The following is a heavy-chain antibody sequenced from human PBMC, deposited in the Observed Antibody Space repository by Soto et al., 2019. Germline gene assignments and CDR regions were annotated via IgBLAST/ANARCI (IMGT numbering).Heavy chain of an antibody. V-gene: IGHV4-31*03. Sequence: QVQLQESGPGLVKPSQTLSLTCTVSGSSISSGGYYWSWIRQHPGKGLEWIGYIYYSGSTYYNPSLTSRVTISVDTSKHQFSLKLSSVTAADTAVYYCARGILAKGIDPWGQGTLVTVSS. J-gene: IGHJ5*01. CDR2: IYYSGST. D-gene: IGHD3-10*01. CDR3: ARGILAKGIDP. CDR1: GSSISSGGYY.